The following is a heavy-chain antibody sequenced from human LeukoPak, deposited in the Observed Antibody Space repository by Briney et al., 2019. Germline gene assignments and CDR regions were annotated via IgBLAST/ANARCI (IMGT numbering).Heavy chain of an antibody. Sequence: ASVKVSCKASGYTFTGYYIHCVRQAPGQGLEWMGWINPSIGGTNYAQKFQGRVTMTRDTSISTTYMELSRLRSDDTAVYYCARGGDSDYEVDCWGQGTLVTVSS. D-gene: IGHD5-12*01. CDR2: INPSIGGT. V-gene: IGHV1-2*02. CDR1: GYTFTGYY. J-gene: IGHJ4*02. CDR3: ARGGDSDYEVDC.